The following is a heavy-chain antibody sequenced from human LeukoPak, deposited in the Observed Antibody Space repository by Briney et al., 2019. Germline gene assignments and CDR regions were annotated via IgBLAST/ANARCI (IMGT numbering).Heavy chain of an antibody. Sequence: GGSLRLSCAASGFTFSSYGMHWVGQAPGKRLEWVAVIWYDGSNKYYADSVKGRFTISRDNSKNTLYLQMNSLRAEDTAVYYCAKDGKPVLLWFGDHGSWFDPWGQGTLVTVSS. D-gene: IGHD3-10*01. J-gene: IGHJ5*02. CDR1: GFTFSSYG. V-gene: IGHV3-33*06. CDR3: AKDGKPVLLWFGDHGSWFDP. CDR2: IWYDGSNK.